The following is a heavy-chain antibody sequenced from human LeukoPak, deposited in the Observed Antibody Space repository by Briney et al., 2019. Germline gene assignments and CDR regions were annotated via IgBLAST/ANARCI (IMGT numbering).Heavy chain of an antibody. D-gene: IGHD3-22*01. CDR3: ARDVHYYDSSGSHDY. CDR2: IIPILGIA. CDR1: GGTFSSYA. J-gene: IGHJ4*02. V-gene: IGHV1-69*04. Sequence: AASVKVSCKASGGTFSSYAISWVRQAPGQGLEWMGRIIPILGIANYAQKFQGRVTITADKSTSTAYMELSSLRSEDTAVYYCARDVHYYDSSGSHDYWGQGTLVTVSS.